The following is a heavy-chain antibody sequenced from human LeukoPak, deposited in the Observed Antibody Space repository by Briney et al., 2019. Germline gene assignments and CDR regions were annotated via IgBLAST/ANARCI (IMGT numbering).Heavy chain of an antibody. D-gene: IGHD4-17*01. CDR3: ARPYSRYGDYPADV. J-gene: IGHJ6*02. Sequence: GESLKISCAASGFTFSDYYMNWIRQAPGKGLEWVSYISSSGTYTNYADSVKGRFTISRDNAKNSLYLHMNSLRADDTAVYYCARPYSRYGDYPADVWGQGTTVTVSS. CDR2: ISSSGTYT. CDR1: GFTFSDYY. V-gene: IGHV3-11*03.